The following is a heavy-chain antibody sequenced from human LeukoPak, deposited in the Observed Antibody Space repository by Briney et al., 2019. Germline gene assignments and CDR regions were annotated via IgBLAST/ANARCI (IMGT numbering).Heavy chain of an antibody. CDR1: GGSISSYY. CDR2: IYYSGST. CDR3: ARIPLWFGDPREKYYYGMDV. J-gene: IGHJ6*02. D-gene: IGHD3-10*01. Sequence: SETLSLTCTVSGGSISSYYWSWIRQPPGKGLEWIGYIYYSGSTNYNPSLKSRVTISVDTSKDQFSLKLSSVTAADTAVYYCARIPLWFGDPREKYYYGMDVWDQGTTVTVSS. V-gene: IGHV4-59*01.